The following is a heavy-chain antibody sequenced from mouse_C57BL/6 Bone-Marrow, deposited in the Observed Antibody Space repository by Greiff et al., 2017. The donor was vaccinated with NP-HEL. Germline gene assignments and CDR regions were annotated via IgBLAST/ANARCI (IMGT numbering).Heavy chain of an antibody. V-gene: IGHV1-15*01. CDR3: TRLTTVVGGYFDV. CDR2: IDPETGGT. D-gene: IGHD1-1*01. Sequence: QVQLPHYGAYLFMPGASVTLSCKASGYTFTDYEMHWVKQTPVHGLEWIGAIDPETGGTAYNQKFKGKAILTADKSSSTAYMELRSLTSEDSAVYYWTRLTTVVGGYFDVWGTGTTVTVSS. J-gene: IGHJ1*03. CDR1: GYTFTDYE.